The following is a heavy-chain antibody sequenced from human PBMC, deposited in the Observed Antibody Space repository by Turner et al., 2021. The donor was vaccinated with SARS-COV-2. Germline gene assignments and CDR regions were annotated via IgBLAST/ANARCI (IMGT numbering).Heavy chain of an antibody. V-gene: IGHV4-4*07. D-gene: IGHD6-6*01. J-gene: IGHJ6*02. CDR2: IYTSGSN. CDR3: ASDRVQLGPVGMDV. Sequence: QVQLQESGPGLVKPSETLSLTCTVSGGPISSYYWSWIRQPAGKGLEWIGRIYTSGSNNYNPSLKSRVTMSVDTSKNQFSLKLSSVTAADTAVYYCASDRVQLGPVGMDVWGQGTTVTVSS. CDR1: GGPISSYY.